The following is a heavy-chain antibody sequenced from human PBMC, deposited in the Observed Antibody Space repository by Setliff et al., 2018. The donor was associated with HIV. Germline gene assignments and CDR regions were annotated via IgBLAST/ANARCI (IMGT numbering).Heavy chain of an antibody. CDR3: AKGSRSYKAPLDY. CDR1: GFPFFNHA. J-gene: IGHJ4*02. Sequence: QTGGSLRLSCAGSGFPFFNHAMHWVRQRPGKGLEWVSGIGRDGESLGYADSVRGRFTISRDNAENSVYLQMNSLRPEDTAFYYCAKGSRSYKAPLDYWGQGILVTVSS. V-gene: IGHV3-9*01. D-gene: IGHD1-1*01. CDR2: IGRDGESL.